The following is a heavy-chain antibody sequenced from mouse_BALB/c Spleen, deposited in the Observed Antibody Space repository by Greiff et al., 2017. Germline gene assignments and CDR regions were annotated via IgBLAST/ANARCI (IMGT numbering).Heavy chain of an antibody. CDR1: GFTFSSYA. V-gene: IGHV5-6-5*01. Sequence: EVKLMESGGGLVKPGGSLKLSCAASGFTFSSYAMSWVRQTPEKRLEWVASISSGGSTYYPDSVKGRFTISRDNARNILYLQMSSLRSEDTAMYYCARRHYYGSEDYWGQGTTLTVSS. CDR2: ISSGGST. D-gene: IGHD1-1*01. J-gene: IGHJ2*01. CDR3: ARRHYYGSEDY.